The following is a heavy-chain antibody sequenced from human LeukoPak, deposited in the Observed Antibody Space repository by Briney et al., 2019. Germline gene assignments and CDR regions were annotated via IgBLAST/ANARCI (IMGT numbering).Heavy chain of an antibody. CDR2: INSDGSST. Sequence: PGGSLRLSCAASGFTFSSYWMHWVRQAPGKGRVWVSRINSDGSSTSYADSVKGRFTISRDNAKNTLYLQMSSLRAEDTAVYYCARDLWSYYDSSGYDYDDYWGQGTLVTVSS. V-gene: IGHV3-74*01. D-gene: IGHD3-22*01. CDR3: ARDLWSYYDSSGYDYDDY. CDR1: GFTFSSYW. J-gene: IGHJ4*02.